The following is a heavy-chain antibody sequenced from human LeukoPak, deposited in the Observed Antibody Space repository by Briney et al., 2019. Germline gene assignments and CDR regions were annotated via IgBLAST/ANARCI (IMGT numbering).Heavy chain of an antibody. D-gene: IGHD5-24*01. J-gene: IGHJ4*02. V-gene: IGHV3-33*06. CDR1: GFTFSSYG. CDR2: IWYDGSNK. Sequence: GGSLRLSCAASGFTFSSYGMHWVRQAPGKGLEWVAVIWYDGSNKYYADSVKGRFTISRDNSKNTLYLQMNSLRAEDTAVYYCAKESDGCTHFDYWGQGTLVTVSS. CDR3: AKESDGCTHFDY.